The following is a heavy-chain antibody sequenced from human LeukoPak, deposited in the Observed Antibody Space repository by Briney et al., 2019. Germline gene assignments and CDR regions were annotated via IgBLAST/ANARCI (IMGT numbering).Heavy chain of an antibody. CDR1: GVSISSGYY. Sequence: SETLSLTCTVSGVSISSGYYWGWIRQSPGKGLEWIGNIYRRGSTHYNPSLKSRVTISMDTSKNQFSLKLSSVTAADTAVYYCARDVRNYYDSSGYYLFDYWGQGTLVTVSS. D-gene: IGHD3-22*01. V-gene: IGHV4-38-2*02. J-gene: IGHJ4*02. CDR2: IYRRGST. CDR3: ARDVRNYYDSSGYYLFDY.